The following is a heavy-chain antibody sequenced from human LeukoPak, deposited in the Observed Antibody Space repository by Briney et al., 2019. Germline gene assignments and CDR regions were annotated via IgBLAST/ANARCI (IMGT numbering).Heavy chain of an antibody. D-gene: IGHD3-16*02. J-gene: IGHJ4*02. CDR2: IRSKAYGGTT. CDR3: TRDLGDYVWGSYRSYYFDY. V-gene: IGHV3-49*03. Sequence: PGGSLRLSCTASGFTFGDYAMSWFRQAPGKGLEWVGFIRSKAYGGTTEYAASVKGRFTISRDDSKSIAYLQMISLKTEDTAVYYCTRDLGDYVWGSYRSYYFDYWGQGTLVTVSS. CDR1: GFTFGDYA.